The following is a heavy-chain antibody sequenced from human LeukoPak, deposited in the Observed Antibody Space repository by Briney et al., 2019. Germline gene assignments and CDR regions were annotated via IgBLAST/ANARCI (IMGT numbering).Heavy chain of an antibody. J-gene: IGHJ4*02. CDR2: IYYDGST. V-gene: IGHV4-59*08. CDR3: ARRGSGWYYFDY. D-gene: IGHD6-19*01. CDR1: GGSISTYY. Sequence: SETLSLTCTVSGGSISTYYWSWVRQSPGKGLEWIGYIYYDGSTNYNPSLKSRVTISVDTSKNQFSLKLSSVTAADTAVYYCARRGSGWYYFDYWGQGTLVTVSS.